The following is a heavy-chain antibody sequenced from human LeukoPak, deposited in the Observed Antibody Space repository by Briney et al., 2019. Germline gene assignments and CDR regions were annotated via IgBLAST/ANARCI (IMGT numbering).Heavy chain of an antibody. CDR1: GLTFSSYG. V-gene: IGHV3-23*01. CDR2: ISGSGGST. CDR3: AKEVVFGGVIRYYFDY. D-gene: IGHD3-16*02. Sequence: GGTLRLSCAASGLTFSSYGMSWVRQAPGRGLEWASAISGSGGSTYYADSVKGRFTISRDNSKNTLYLQMNSLRAEDTAVYYCAKEVVFGGVIRYYFDYWGQGTLVTVSS. J-gene: IGHJ4*02.